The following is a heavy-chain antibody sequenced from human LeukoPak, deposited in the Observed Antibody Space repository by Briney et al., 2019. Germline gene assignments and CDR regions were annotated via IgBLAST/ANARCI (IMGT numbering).Heavy chain of an antibody. CDR2: IIPIFGTA. CDR1: GGTFSSYA. Sequence: GASVKVSCKASGGTFSSYAISWVRQAPGQGLEWMGGIIPIFGTANYAQKFQGRVTITADESTSTAYMELSSLRSEDTAVYYCAVSLAAAGVYCFDYWGQGTLVTVSS. V-gene: IGHV1-69*13. D-gene: IGHD6-13*01. J-gene: IGHJ4*02. CDR3: AVSLAAAGVYCFDY.